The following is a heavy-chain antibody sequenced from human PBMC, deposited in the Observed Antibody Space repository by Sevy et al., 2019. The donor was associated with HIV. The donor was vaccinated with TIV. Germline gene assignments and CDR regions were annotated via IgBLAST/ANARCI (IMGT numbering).Heavy chain of an antibody. CDR3: ARGINYDKQDPFDY. D-gene: IGHD3-16*01. CDR1: GYTFNNNG. J-gene: IGHJ4*02. Sequence: ASLKVSCKASGYTFNNNGINWVRQAPGQGLEWMGWISSYNGNTNYAQKFQGRVTMTTDTSTSKAYMELMSLRSDDTAVYYCARGINYDKQDPFDYWGQGTLVTVSS. V-gene: IGHV1-18*01. CDR2: ISSYNGNT.